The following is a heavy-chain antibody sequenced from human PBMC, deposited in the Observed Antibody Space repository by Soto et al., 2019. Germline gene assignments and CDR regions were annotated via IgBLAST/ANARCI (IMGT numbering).Heavy chain of an antibody. D-gene: IGHD2-2*01. V-gene: IGHV1-18*01. Sequence: QVQLVQSGAEVKKPGASVKVSCKASGYTFTSYGISWVRQAPGQGLEWMGWISPYNGNTNYAQKLQGRVTMATDTSTSQGYMELRGLRPDDTAVYYCARDHEWSDFSSTSGTDNLFGPWGQGNLGTGSS. CDR1: GYTFTSYG. CDR2: ISPYNGNT. CDR3: ARDHEWSDFSSTSGTDNLFGP. J-gene: IGHJ5*02.